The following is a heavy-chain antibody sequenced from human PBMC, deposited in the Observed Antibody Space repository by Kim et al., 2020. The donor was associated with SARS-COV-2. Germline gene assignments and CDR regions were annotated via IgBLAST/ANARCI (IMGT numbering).Heavy chain of an antibody. V-gene: IGHV4-61*01. J-gene: IGHJ4*02. D-gene: IGHD3-22*01. CDR2: VYPSGTT. Sequence: SETLSLTCSVSGASVSSGSAYWTWIRQTPERGLEWIGYVYPSGTTNYHPSFKSRVTISLDTSKNHSSLNLTSVTAADSAVYYCARDRPVSGSVGYYLDFWGQGVRVTVSS. CDR3: ARDRPVSGSVGYYLDF. CDR1: GASVSSGSAY.